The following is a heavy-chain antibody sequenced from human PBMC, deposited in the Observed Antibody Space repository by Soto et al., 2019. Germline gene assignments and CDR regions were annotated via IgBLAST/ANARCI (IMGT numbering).Heavy chain of an antibody. CDR2: FDPEDGET. CDR3: AMPQMYNGNYRTGYYFDD. Sequence: GASVKVSCKVSGYTLTELSMHWVRQAPGKGLEWMGGFDPEDGETIYAQKFQGRVTMTEDTSTDTAYMELSSLRSEDTAVYYCAMPQMYNGNYRTGYYFDDWGQGSRVT. J-gene: IGHJ4*02. V-gene: IGHV1-24*01. CDR1: GYTLTELS. D-gene: IGHD1-7*01.